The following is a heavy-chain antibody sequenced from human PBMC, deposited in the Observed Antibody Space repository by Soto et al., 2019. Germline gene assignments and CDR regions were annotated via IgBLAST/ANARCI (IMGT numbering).Heavy chain of an antibody. D-gene: IGHD2-2*03. CDR3: ATRGYCSSTSCYSFYYYYGMDV. V-gene: IGHV3-23*01. Sequence: WGPPRAPWPASGFTFSSRAMSWFSHATGKGLEWVSAISGSGGSTYYADSVKGRFTISRDNSKNTLYLQMNSLRAEDTAVYYCATRGYCSSTSCYSFYYYYGMDVWGQGTTVTVSS. CDR1: GFTFSSRA. J-gene: IGHJ6*02. CDR2: ISGSGGST.